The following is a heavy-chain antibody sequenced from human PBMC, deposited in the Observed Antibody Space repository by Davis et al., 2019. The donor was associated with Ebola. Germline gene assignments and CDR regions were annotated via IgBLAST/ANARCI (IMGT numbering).Heavy chain of an antibody. CDR1: GGPFSGYY. CDR3: AFVGVNTKGDARDI. CDR2: IDHSGTT. D-gene: IGHD1-26*01. Sequence: MPSETLSLTCAVSGGPFSGYYWSWIRQPPGKGLEWIVEIDHSGTTNYNSSLRSRVAISVDTSKNHFSLQLLSVTAADTAVYYCAFVGVNTKGDARDIWGQGTKVVVSS. J-gene: IGHJ3*02. V-gene: IGHV4-34*01.